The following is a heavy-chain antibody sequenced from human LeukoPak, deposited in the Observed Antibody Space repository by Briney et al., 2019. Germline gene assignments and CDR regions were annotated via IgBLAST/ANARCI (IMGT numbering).Heavy chain of an antibody. Sequence: SGPTLVNPTQTLTLTCTFSGFSLSTNGVGVGWIRQPPGKALEWLALIYWNDDKIFSPSLKSRLTITKDTSKNQVFLTMTNMDPVDTATYYCAHATLATVFDPWGQGTLVTVSS. V-gene: IGHV2-5*01. D-gene: IGHD6-13*01. J-gene: IGHJ5*02. CDR3: AHATLATVFDP. CDR2: IYWNDDK. CDR1: GFSLSTNGVG.